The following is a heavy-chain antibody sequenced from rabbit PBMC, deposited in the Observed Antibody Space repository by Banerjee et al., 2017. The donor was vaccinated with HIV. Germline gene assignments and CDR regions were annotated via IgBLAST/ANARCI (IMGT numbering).Heavy chain of an antibody. CDR2: INTSSGST. CDR1: GFSFSNKYV. CDR3: ARDFAGVIGWNFNL. Sequence: QEQLEESGGDLVKPEGSLTLTCTASGFSFSNKYVMCWVRQAPGKGLEWIACINTSSGSTVYATWAKGRFTISKPSSTTVTLQMTSLTAADTATYFCARDFAGVIGWNFNLWGPGTLVTVS. J-gene: IGHJ4*01. D-gene: IGHD1-1*01. V-gene: IGHV1S45*01.